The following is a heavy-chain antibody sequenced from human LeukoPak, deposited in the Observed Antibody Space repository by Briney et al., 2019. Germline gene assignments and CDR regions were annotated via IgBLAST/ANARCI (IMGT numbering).Heavy chain of an antibody. J-gene: IGHJ6*03. CDR2: VYHNGRT. V-gene: IGHV4-59*01. Sequence: TSETLSLTCSVSGGSISGYYWSWIRQLPGERLEWIGFVYHNGRTTYNPSLESRVTISVDTSRNQVSLNLRFVTAADTALYFCARRRAESSGPSFYYFYMDVWGKGTTVSVSS. D-gene: IGHD2-8*02. CDR1: GGSISGYY. CDR3: ARRRAESSGPSFYYFYMDV.